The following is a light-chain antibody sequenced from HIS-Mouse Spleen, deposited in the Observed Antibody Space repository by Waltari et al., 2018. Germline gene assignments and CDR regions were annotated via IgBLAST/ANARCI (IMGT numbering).Light chain of an antibody. J-gene: IGKJ1*01. CDR3: QQYNNWRT. CDR2: CAS. Sequence: EIVMTQSPATLSVSPGERATLSCRASQSVSSNLAWYQQKPGQAPRLLIYCASTRATGIPARFSGSGSGTEFTLTISSLQSEDFAVYYGQQYNNWRTFGQGTKVEIK. CDR1: QSVSSN. V-gene: IGKV3-15*01.